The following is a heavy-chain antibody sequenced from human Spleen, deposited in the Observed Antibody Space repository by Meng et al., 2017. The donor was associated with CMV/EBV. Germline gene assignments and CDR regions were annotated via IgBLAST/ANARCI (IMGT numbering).Heavy chain of an antibody. CDR1: GGSISSGDYY. D-gene: IGHD6-13*01. Sequence: VQPHGTRPGLVKPSQTLSPTCTVSGGSISSGDYYWSWIRQPPGKGLEWIRYIYYSGSTYYNPSLKRRVTISVDTSKNQFSLKLSSVTAADTAVYYCARGVAAAAFDYWGQGTLVTVSS. CDR3: ARGVAAAAFDY. J-gene: IGHJ4*02. V-gene: IGHV4-30-4*08. CDR2: IYYSGST.